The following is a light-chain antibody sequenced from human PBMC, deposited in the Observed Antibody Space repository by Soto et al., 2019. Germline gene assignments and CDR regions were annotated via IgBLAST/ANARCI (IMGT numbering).Light chain of an antibody. Sequence: EIVLTQSPATLSLSPGERATLSCRASQSVSTYLAWYQQKPGQAPRRLIYDASNRATGIPARFTGSGSGTDFTLTISSLEPEDFAVYYCQQRRNWPRLAFGGGTKVEIK. CDR3: QQRRNWPRLA. J-gene: IGKJ4*01. CDR2: DAS. CDR1: QSVSTY. V-gene: IGKV3-11*01.